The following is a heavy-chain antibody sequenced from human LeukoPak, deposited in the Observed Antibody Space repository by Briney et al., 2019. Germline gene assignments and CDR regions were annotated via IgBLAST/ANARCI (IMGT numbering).Heavy chain of an antibody. CDR3: ARDYYQFDY. J-gene: IGHJ4*02. D-gene: IGHD1-26*01. V-gene: IGHV3-48*04. CDR1: GFTFSSYS. CDR2: ISSSSSTI. Sequence: GGSLRLSCAASGFTFSSYSMNWVRQAPGKGLEWISYISSSSSTIYYADSVKGRFTIPRDNAKNSLYLQMNSLRAEDTAVYYCARDYYQFDYWGQGTLVTVSS.